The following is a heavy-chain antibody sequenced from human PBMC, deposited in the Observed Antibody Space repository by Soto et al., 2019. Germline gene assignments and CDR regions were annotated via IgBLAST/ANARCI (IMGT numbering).Heavy chain of an antibody. D-gene: IGHD3-22*01. CDR1: GFTFDDYT. V-gene: IGHV3-43*01. CDR2: ISWDGGST. J-gene: IGHJ3*02. CDR3: AKDSTGPLTYYYDSSGYSVAAFDI. Sequence: PGGSLRLSCAASGFTFDDYTMHWVRQAPGKGLEWVSLISWDGGSTYYADSVKGRFTISRDNSKNSLYLQMNSLRTEDTALYYCAKDSTGPLTYYYDSSGYSVAAFDIWGQGTMVTLSS.